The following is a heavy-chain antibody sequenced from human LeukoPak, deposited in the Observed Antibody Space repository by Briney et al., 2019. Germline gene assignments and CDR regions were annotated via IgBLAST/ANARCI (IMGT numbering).Heavy chain of an antibody. CDR1: GFTFSRYS. CDR3: ARSPSRPAANIDS. J-gene: IGHJ4*02. CDR2: ISSSSSYI. V-gene: IGHV3-21*01. D-gene: IGHD2-2*01. Sequence: PVGSLRLSCAASGFTFSRYSMNWVRQAPGKGLEWDSAISSSSSYIYYADSVKGRFTISRDNAKNSLYLQMNSLRAEDTAVYYCARSPSRPAANIDSWPRGTLVTVSS.